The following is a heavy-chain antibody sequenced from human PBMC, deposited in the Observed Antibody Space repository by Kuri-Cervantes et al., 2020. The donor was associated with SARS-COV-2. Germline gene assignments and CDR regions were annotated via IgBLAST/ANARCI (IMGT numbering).Heavy chain of an antibody. CDR3: AADMAYCGGDCYSNYYYYYGMDV. CDR1: GGTFSSYT. J-gene: IGHJ6*02. Sequence: SVKVSCKASGGTFSSYTISWVRQAPGQGLEWMGRIIPILGIANYAQKFQGRVTITADKSTSTAYMELSSLRSEDTAVYYCAADMAYCGGDCYSNYYYYYGMDVWGQGTTATVSS. D-gene: IGHD2-21*02. CDR2: IIPILGIA. V-gene: IGHV1-69*02.